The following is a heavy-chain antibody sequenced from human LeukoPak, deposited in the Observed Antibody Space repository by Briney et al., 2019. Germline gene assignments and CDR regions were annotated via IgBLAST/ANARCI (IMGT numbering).Heavy chain of an antibody. CDR3: VKNGWLDY. CDR1: GFTFSSQN. Sequence: GGSLRLSCAASGFTFSSQNMYWARQAPGKGLEWVAYISTSGDSTKYADSVEGRFTISRDNAENSLFLLMNSLRVEDTAVYYCVKNGWLDYWGQGILVTVSS. V-gene: IGHV3-21*06. CDR2: ISTSGDST. D-gene: IGHD6-19*01. J-gene: IGHJ4*02.